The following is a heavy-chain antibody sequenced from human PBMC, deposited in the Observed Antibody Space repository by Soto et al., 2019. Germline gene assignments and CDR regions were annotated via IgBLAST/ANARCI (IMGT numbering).Heavy chain of an antibody. V-gene: IGHV1-69*01. CDR1: GGTFSSHS. Sequence: QVQLVQSGAEVKKPGSSVKVSCKVSGGTFSSHSINWVRQAPGQGPEWMGGIIPICGTENYEQKFPGRVTITADESTSTAYMELSSLTSEDTALYYCSTSVYCSTTRCYYYYGLDVWGQGTTVIVSS. D-gene: IGHD2-2*01. CDR2: IIPICGTE. CDR3: STSVYCSTTRCYYYYGLDV. J-gene: IGHJ6*02.